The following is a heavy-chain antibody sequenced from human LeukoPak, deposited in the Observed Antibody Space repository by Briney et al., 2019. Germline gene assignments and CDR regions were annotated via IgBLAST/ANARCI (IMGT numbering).Heavy chain of an antibody. Sequence: SETLSLTCAVSGGSISSSNWWSWVRQPPGKGLEWIGEIYHSGSTNYNPSLKSRVTISVDKSKNQFSLKLSPVTAADTAVYYCAREEATARDFDYWGQGTLVTVSS. D-gene: IGHD5-12*01. CDR3: AREEATARDFDY. V-gene: IGHV4-4*02. CDR2: IYHSGST. J-gene: IGHJ4*02. CDR1: GGSISSSNW.